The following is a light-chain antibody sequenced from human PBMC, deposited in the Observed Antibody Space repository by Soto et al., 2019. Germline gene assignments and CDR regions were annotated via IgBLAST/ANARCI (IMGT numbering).Light chain of an antibody. CDR1: SSDVGGYNY. CDR3: SSDTSSSTL. J-gene: IGLJ3*02. V-gene: IGLV2-14*01. Sequence: QSALTQPASVSGSPGQSITISCTGTSSDVGGYNYVSWYQQHPGTAPKLMIYEVSNRPSGVSNRFSGSKSGNTASLTISGLQAEDEADYYCSSDTSSSTLFGGGTKLTVL. CDR2: EVS.